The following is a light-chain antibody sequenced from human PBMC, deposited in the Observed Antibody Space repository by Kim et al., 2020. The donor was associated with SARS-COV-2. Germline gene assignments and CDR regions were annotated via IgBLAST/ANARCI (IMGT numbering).Light chain of an antibody. CDR2: DAS. CDR3: QQYNSYPYT. CDR1: QSISSW. V-gene: IGKV1-5*01. J-gene: IGKJ2*01. Sequence: DIQMTQFPSTLSASVGDRVTITGRASQSISSWLAWYQQKPGKAPKLLIYDASSLESGVPSRFSGSGSGTEFTLTISSLQPDDFATYYCQQYNSYPYTFGQGTKLEI.